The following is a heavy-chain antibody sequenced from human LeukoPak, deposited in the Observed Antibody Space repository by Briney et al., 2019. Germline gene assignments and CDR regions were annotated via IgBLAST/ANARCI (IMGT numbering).Heavy chain of an antibody. V-gene: IGHV4-59*01. CDR2: IYYSGST. J-gene: IGHJ6*03. CDR3: ARIPVNRYYYYYMDV. CDR1: GGSFSGYY. Sequence: SETLSLTCAVYGGSFSGYYWSWIRQPPGKGLEWIGYIYYSGSTNYNPSLKSRVTISVDTSKNQFSLKLSSVTAADTAVYYCARIPVNRYYYYYMDVWGKGTTVTISS.